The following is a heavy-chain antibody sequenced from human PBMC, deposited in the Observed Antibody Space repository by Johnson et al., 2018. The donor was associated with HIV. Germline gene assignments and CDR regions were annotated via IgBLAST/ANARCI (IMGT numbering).Heavy chain of an antibody. CDR2: INWNGGST. CDR3: ARDISYDSSASHGAFDI. D-gene: IGHD3-22*01. V-gene: IGHV3-20*04. CDR1: GFTFDDYG. Sequence: VQLVESGGGVVRPGGSLRLSCAASGFTFDDYGMSWVRQAPGKGLEWVSGINWNGGSTGYAGSVKGRFTISRDNAKNSLYLQMNSLRAEDTALYYCARDISYDSSASHGAFDIWGQGTMVTVSS. J-gene: IGHJ3*02.